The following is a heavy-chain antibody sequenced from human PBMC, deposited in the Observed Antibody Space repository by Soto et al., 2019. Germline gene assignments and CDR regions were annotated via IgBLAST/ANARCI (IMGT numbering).Heavy chain of an antibody. V-gene: IGHV1-46*01. CDR3: ARGVVVVITTGYFDY. D-gene: IGHD3-22*01. J-gene: IGHJ4*02. Sequence: ASVKVSCKASGYTFTSYYMHWVRQAPGQGLEWMGIINPSGGSTSYAQKFQGRVTMTRDTSTSTVYMELSSLRSEDTAVYYCARGVVVVITTGYFDYWGQGTLVTVSS. CDR1: GYTFTSYY. CDR2: INPSGGST.